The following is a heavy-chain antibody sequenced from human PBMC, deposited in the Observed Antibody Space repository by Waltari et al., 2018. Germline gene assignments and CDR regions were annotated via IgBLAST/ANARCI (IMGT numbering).Heavy chain of an antibody. J-gene: IGHJ4*02. CDR1: GGSISSSNYY. D-gene: IGHD4-17*01. Sequence: QLQLQESGPGLVKPSEPLSLTCTVSGGSISSSNYYWGWIRQPPGKGLEWIGSIYYSGSTYYNPSLKSRVTISVDTSKNQFSLKLSSVTAADTAVYYCARTVTTGTADADYWGQGTLVTVSS. CDR3: ARTVTTGTADADY. CDR2: IYYSGST. V-gene: IGHV4-39*07.